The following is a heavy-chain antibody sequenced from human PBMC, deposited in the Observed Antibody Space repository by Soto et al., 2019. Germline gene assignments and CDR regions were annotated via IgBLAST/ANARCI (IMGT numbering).Heavy chain of an antibody. V-gene: IGHV3-23*01. CDR1: GFTFSTYA. Sequence: DVQLLESEGGLVQPGGSLRLSCAASGFTFSTYALSWFRQAPGKGLEWVSGVTDNGDTRYYADSVKGRFTISRDNSNNRLYLQMNSLRAEDTAVYYCARRYYYDSRGYLVRHNPDFWGQGTLVTVSS. D-gene: IGHD3-22*01. CDR2: VTDNGDTR. J-gene: IGHJ4*02. CDR3: ARRYYYDSRGYLVRHNPDF.